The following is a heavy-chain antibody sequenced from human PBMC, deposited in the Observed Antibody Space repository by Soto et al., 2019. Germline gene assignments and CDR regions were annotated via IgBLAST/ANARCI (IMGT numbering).Heavy chain of an antibody. V-gene: IGHV1-8*01. CDR1: GYTFTSYY. J-gene: IGHJ6*03. CDR2: MDPNSGNT. Sequence: SLKVSCNASGYTFTSYYINWVLQATGQGLEWMGWMDPNSGNTGYAQKFQGRVTMTRNTSISTAYMELSSLRSEDTAVYYCARKAVAGHYYYYYMDVWGKGTTVTVSS. CDR3: ARKAVAGHYYYYYMDV. D-gene: IGHD6-19*01.